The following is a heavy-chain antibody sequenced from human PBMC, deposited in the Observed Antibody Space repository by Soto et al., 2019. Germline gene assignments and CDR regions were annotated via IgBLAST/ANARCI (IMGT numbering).Heavy chain of an antibody. J-gene: IGHJ4*02. D-gene: IGHD2-21*02. V-gene: IGHV1-46*01. CDR2: ISLYHHST. Sequence: ASVKVSCKTSGYPFTDYFIHWVRQAPGQGLEWMGIISLYHHSTSYAQKFQGRLTVTADTSTTTVYMDLSSLTSEDSAVYWCARELYSCGGNCPYYMDYWGQGTLVTVSS. CDR1: GYPFTDYF. CDR3: ARELYSCGGNCPYYMDY.